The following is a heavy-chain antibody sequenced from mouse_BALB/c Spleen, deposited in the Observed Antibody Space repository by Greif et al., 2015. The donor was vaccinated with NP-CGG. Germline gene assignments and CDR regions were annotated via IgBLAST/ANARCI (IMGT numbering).Heavy chain of an antibody. CDR1: GYTFSSYW. J-gene: IGHJ3*01. CDR3: ARGGNSFAY. D-gene: IGHD2-1*01. V-gene: IGHV1-9*01. CDR2: ILPGSGST. Sequence: QVQLQQSGAELMKPGAPVKISCKATGYTFSSYWIEWVKQRPGHGLEWIGEILPGSGSTNYNEKFKGKATFTADTSSNTAYMQLSSLTSEDSAVYYCARGGNSFAYWGQGTLVTVSA.